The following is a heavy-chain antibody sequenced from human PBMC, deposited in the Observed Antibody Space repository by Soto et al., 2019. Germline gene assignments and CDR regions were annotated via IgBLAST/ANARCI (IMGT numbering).Heavy chain of an antibody. J-gene: IGHJ4*02. CDR3: ARGNIVVVPAAISYYFDY. CDR1: GGSFSGYY. V-gene: IGHV4-34*01. CDR2: INHSGST. D-gene: IGHD2-2*01. Sequence: QVQLQQWGAGLLKPSETLSLTCAVYGGSFSGYYWSWIRQPPGKGLEWIGEINHSGSTNYNPSLKRRVTISVDTSKNQFALQLSSVTAADTAVYYCARGNIVVVPAAISYYFDYWGQGTLVTVSS.